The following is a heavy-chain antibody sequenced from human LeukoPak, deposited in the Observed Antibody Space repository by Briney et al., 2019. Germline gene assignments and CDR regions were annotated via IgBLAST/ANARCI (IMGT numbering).Heavy chain of an antibody. Sequence: GGSLRLSCAASGFTFSSYGMHWVRQAPGKGLEWVAFIRYDGSNKYYADSVKGRFTISRDNSKNTLYLQMNSLRAEDTAVYYCAKSDYGFWSGYHRGYFDYWGQGNLVTGSS. CDR2: IRYDGSNK. D-gene: IGHD3-3*01. CDR1: GFTFSSYG. CDR3: AKSDYGFWSGYHRGYFDY. V-gene: IGHV3-30*02. J-gene: IGHJ4*02.